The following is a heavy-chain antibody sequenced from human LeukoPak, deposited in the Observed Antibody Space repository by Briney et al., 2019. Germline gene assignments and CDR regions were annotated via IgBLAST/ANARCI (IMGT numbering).Heavy chain of an antibody. D-gene: IGHD6-13*01. J-gene: IGHJ1*01. V-gene: IGHV3-23*01. CDR2: ISGSGGST. Sequence: GGSLRLSCAASGFTFSSYAMSWVRQAPGKGLEWASAISGSGGSTYYADSVKGRFIISRDNSKNTLYLQMNSQRAEDTALYYCAKSVGAAGGYGEFLQHWGQGTLVTVSS. CDR3: AKSVGAAGGYGEFLQH. CDR1: GFTFSSYA.